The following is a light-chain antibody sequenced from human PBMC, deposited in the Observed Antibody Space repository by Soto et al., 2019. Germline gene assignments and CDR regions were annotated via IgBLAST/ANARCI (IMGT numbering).Light chain of an antibody. Sequence: DIQMTQSPSTLSASVGDRVTITCRASQSISSCLAWYQQKPGKAPKLLIYKASSLEGGIPSRFSGSGSETEFTLTISSLQPEDFATYYCQQCYSYQYTFGQGTKLEIK. CDR2: KAS. J-gene: IGKJ2*01. CDR3: QQCYSYQYT. CDR1: QSISSC. V-gene: IGKV1-5*03.